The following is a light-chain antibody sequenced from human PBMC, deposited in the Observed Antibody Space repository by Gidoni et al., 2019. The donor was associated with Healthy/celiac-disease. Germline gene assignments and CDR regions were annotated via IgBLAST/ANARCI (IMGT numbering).Light chain of an antibody. CDR1: QSISSW. V-gene: IGKV1-5*03. CDR2: KAS. CDR3: QQYNSYPCS. Sequence: DIQMTQSPSTLSASVGDRVTITCRASQSISSWLAWYQQKPGKAPKLLIYKASSLESGVPSRFSGSGSGTEFTLTISSLQPDDFATYYCQQYNSYPCSFXQXTKLXIK. J-gene: IGKJ2*04.